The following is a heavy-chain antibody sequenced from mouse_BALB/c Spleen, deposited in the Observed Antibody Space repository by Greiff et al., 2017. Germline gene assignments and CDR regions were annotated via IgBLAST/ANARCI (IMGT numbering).Heavy chain of an antibody. D-gene: IGHD1-1*02. V-gene: IGHV5-17*02. CDR3: AREYYAPFAY. J-gene: IGHJ3*01. Sequence: EVKLVESGGGLVQPGGSRKLSCAASGFTFSSFGMHWVRQAPEKGLEWVAYISSGSSTIYYADTVKGRFTISRDNPKNTLFLQMTSLRSEDTAMYYCAREYYAPFAYWGQGTLVTVSA. CDR1: GFTFSSFG. CDR2: ISSGSSTI.